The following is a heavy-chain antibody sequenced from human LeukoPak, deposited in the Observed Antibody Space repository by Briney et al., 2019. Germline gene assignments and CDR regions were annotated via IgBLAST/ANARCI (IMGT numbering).Heavy chain of an antibody. V-gene: IGHV3-30*02. CDR3: AKLWFGDPNPYFDY. Sequence: QPGGSLRLSCAASGFTFSSYGMHWVRQAPGKGLEWVAFIRYDGSNKYYADSVKGRFTISRDNSKNTLYLQMNSLRAEDTAVYYCAKLWFGDPNPYFDYWGQGTLVTVSS. CDR1: GFTFSSYG. CDR2: IRYDGSNK. D-gene: IGHD3-10*01. J-gene: IGHJ4*02.